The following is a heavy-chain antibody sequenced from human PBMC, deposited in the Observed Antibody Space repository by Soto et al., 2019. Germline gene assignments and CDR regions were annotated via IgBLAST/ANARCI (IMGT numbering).Heavy chain of an antibody. CDR3: ARDPPDFNSGFDY. V-gene: IGHV6-1*01. J-gene: IGHJ4*02. CDR2: TYYRSQWHY. Sequence: PAQTLSITCAISWDSFSNNVAAWNWIRQSPSRGLEWLGRTYYRSQWHYDYATSVRSRITINPDTSKNQFSLQLNSVTPEDTAVYYCARDPPDFNSGFDYWGQGTLVTV. CDR1: WDSFSNNVAA. D-gene: IGHD1-26*01.